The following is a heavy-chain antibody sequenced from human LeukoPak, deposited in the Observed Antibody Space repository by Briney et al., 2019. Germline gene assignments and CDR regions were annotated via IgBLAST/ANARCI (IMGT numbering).Heavy chain of an antibody. Sequence: VSVKVSCKASGYTFTDYYLHWVRQAPGQGLEWMGWINPNSGGTNYAQKFQGRVTMTRDTSISTAYMEVSRLISDDTAVYYCARNIQEQWLVQGYWGQGTLVTVSS. CDR3: ARNIQEQWLVQGY. J-gene: IGHJ4*02. CDR1: GYTFTDYY. V-gene: IGHV1-2*02. D-gene: IGHD6-19*01. CDR2: INPNSGGT.